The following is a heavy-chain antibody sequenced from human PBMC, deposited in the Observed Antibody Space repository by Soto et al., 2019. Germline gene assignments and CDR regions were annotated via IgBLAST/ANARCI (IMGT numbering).Heavy chain of an antibody. Sequence: PSETLSLTCTVSGGSISSGGYYWSWIRQHPGKGLEWIGYIYYSGSTYYNPSLKSRVTISVDTSKNQFSLKLSSVTAADTAVYYGGRNISKPLWVGDYYYVRRVGAQGPT. D-gene: IGHD3-3*02. CDR1: GGSISSGGYY. CDR3: GRNISKPLWVGDYYYVRRV. J-gene: IGHJ6*02. CDR2: IYYSGST. V-gene: IGHV4-31*03.